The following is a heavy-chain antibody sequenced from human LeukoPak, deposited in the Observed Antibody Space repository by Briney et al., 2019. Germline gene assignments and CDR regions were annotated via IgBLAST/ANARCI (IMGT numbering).Heavy chain of an antibody. CDR3: ARGGGYASPIGY. Sequence: PSETLSLTCTLSGGSIRTYYWSWIRQPPGKGLEWIGYIYHSGSTNYNPSLKSRVTISVDTSQNQFSLKLSSVTAADTAVYYCARGGGYASPIGYWGQGALVTVSS. J-gene: IGHJ4*02. V-gene: IGHV4-59*01. CDR1: GGSIRTYY. D-gene: IGHD5-12*01. CDR2: IYHSGST.